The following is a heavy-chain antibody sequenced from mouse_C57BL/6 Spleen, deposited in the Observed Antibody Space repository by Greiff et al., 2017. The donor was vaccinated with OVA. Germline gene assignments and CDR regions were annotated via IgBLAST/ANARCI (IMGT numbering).Heavy chain of an antibody. CDR2: IYPGSGST. CDR1: GYTFTSYW. J-gene: IGHJ3*01. CDR3: ARGGYGNPAWFAY. D-gene: IGHD2-1*01. Sequence: VQLQQPGAELVKPGASVKMSCKASGYTFTSYWITWVKQRPGQGLEWIGDIYPGSGSTNYNEKFKSKATLTVDTSSSTAYMQLSSLTSEDSAVYYGARGGYGNPAWFAYWGQGTLVTVSA. V-gene: IGHV1-55*01.